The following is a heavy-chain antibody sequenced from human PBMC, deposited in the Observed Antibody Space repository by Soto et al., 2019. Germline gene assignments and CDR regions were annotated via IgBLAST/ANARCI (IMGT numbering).Heavy chain of an antibody. V-gene: IGHV5-10-1*01. CDR3: ARQGIVATINYGQDY. CDR1: GYSFTSYW. CDR2: IDPSDSYT. Sequence: GESLKISCKGSGYSFTSYWISWVRQMPGKGLEWMGRIDPSDSYTNYSPSFQGHVTISADKSISTAYLQWSSLKASDTAMYYCARQGIVATINYGQDYWGQGTLVTVSS. J-gene: IGHJ4*02. D-gene: IGHD5-12*01.